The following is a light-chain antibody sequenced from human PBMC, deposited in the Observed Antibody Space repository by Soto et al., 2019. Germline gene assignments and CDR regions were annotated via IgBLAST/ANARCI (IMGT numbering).Light chain of an antibody. J-gene: IGKJ2*01. CDR2: AAS. V-gene: IGKV3-20*01. Sequence: EIVLTQSPGILSLSPGDRATLSCRASQTLSSSHLAWYQQKPGQSPSHLIYAASSSATGIPDRFSGSGSGIDFTLTISKLEPEEFAVYYCQQSTRSRYLFGQGTKVEIK. CDR3: QQSTRSRYL. CDR1: QTLSSSH.